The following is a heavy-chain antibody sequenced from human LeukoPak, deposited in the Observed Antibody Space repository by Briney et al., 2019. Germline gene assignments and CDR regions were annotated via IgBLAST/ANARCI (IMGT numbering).Heavy chain of an antibody. CDR2: IYYSGDT. D-gene: IGHD1-26*01. Sequence: SETLSLTCTVSGGSISSRSYHWGWIRQPPGKGLEWIANIYYSGDTYYNPSLKSRVTISVDTSKNQFSLKLSSVAAADTAVYYCARDRSRWDLLPFDSWGQGTLVTVSS. CDR1: GGSISSRSYH. CDR3: ARDRSRWDLLPFDS. J-gene: IGHJ4*02. V-gene: IGHV4-39*07.